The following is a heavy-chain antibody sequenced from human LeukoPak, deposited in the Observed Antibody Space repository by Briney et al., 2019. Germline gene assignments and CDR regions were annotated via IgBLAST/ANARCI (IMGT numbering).Heavy chain of an antibody. CDR1: GGSISSSHCY. Sequence: SETLSLTCTVSGGSISSSHCYWGWIRQPPGKGLEWIGTISYSGNTWYNTSLKSRVIMSVDTSKNQFALKLSSVTAADTAMYYCAGSGRGGLKAGVDYWGQGTLVTVSS. CDR3: AGSGRGGLKAGVDY. J-gene: IGHJ4*02. D-gene: IGHD6-25*01. CDR2: ISYSGNT. V-gene: IGHV4-39*01.